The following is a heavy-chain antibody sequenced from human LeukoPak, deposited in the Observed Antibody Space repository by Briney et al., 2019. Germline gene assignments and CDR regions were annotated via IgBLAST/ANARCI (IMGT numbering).Heavy chain of an antibody. CDR2: IKQDGSEK. CDR1: GFTFSSYW. J-gene: IGHJ4*02. D-gene: IGHD3-10*01. V-gene: IGHV3-7*03. CDR3: ANLLTYYYGSGSYK. Sequence: GGSLRLSCAASGFTFSSYWMNWVRQAPGKGLEWVANIKQDGSEKYYVDSVKGRFTISRDNSKNTLYLQMNSLRAEDTAVYYCANLLTYYYGSGSYKWGQGTLVTVSS.